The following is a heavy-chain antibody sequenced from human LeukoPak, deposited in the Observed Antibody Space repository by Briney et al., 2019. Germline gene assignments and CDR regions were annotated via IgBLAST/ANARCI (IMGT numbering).Heavy chain of an antibody. Sequence: PGESLRLSCAASGLNLNCDWMHWVRQAPGKGLLWLSRVNPDGSSTGYADSVKGRFTISRDIAKNTLYLQLNSLRAEDTAVYYCARESSPAGLGNWGQGTLVTVST. CDR2: VNPDGSST. CDR1: GLNLNCDW. V-gene: IGHV3-74*01. D-gene: IGHD2-2*01. CDR3: ARESSPAGLGN. J-gene: IGHJ4*01.